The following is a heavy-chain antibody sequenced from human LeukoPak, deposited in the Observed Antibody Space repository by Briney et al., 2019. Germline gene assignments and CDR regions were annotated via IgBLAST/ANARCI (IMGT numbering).Heavy chain of an antibody. CDR3: ARGGTRGYSRGRIDY. Sequence: GGSLRLSCVASGFTVSSNYMSWVRQAPGKGLEWVSDIYSAGNTYYADSVKGRFTTSRHNSENTLYLPMNSLRVEDTDVYFCARGGTRGYSRGRIDYWGQGTLVTVSS. CDR2: IYSAGNT. J-gene: IGHJ4*02. CDR1: GFTVSSNY. V-gene: IGHV3-53*04. D-gene: IGHD6-19*01.